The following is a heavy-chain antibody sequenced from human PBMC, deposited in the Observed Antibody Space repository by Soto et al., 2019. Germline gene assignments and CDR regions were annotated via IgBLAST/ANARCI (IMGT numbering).Heavy chain of an antibody. D-gene: IGHD2-21*01. V-gene: IGHV1-18*01. J-gene: IGHJ6*02. CDR1: GYKFISHS. CDR3: ARGAFCGGAPGCRDMDV. Sequence: QIQLVQSGGEVKKPGASVKVSCKSSGYKFISHSITWVRQAPGQGLEWMGRISAYNGNTNYAQKLQGRVTMTTATSTNTAYMELRSLRSDDTAVYYCARGAFCGGAPGCRDMDVWGQGTTVTFSS. CDR2: ISAYNGNT.